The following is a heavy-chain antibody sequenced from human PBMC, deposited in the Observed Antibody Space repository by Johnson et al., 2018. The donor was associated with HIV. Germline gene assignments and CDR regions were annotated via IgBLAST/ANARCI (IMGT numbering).Heavy chain of an antibody. CDR3: AGWVHIAAAGSSVFDI. D-gene: IGHD6-13*01. CDR2: IKRKTDGGTT. CDR1: GLTFTNAW. J-gene: IGHJ3*02. V-gene: IGHV3-15*01. Sequence: VQLVESGGGLVKPGGSLRLSCAASGLTFTNAWMNWVRQAPGKGLEWAGRIKRKTDGGTTDYAAPVKGRFTISRDDSKNTLYLQMNSLRAEDTAVYYCAGWVHIAAAGSSVFDIWGLGTKVFVSS.